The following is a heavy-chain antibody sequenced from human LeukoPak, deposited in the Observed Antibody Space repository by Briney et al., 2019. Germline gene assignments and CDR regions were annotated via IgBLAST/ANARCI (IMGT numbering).Heavy chain of an antibody. V-gene: IGHV3-74*01. CDR3: ASIGYSSSSDY. CDR2: INSDGSST. Sequence: GGSLRLSCAASGFTFSSYWMHRVRQAPGKGLVWVSRINSDGSSTSYADSVKGRFTISRDNAKNTLYLQMNSLRAEDTAVYYCASIGYSSSSDYWGQGTLVTVSS. CDR1: GFTFSSYW. D-gene: IGHD6-6*01. J-gene: IGHJ4*02.